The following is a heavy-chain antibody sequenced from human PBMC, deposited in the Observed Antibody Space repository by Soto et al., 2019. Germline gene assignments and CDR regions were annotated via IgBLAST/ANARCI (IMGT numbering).Heavy chain of an antibody. Sequence: ASVKVSCKASGYTFTSYYMHWVRQAPGQGLEWMGIINPSGGSTSYAQKFQGRVTMTRDTSTSTVYMELSSLRPEDTAVYYCARVYYDILTGSPYFDYWGQGTLVTVSS. CDR2: INPSGGST. V-gene: IGHV1-46*01. J-gene: IGHJ4*02. CDR3: ARVYYDILTGSPYFDY. D-gene: IGHD3-9*01. CDR1: GYTFTSYY.